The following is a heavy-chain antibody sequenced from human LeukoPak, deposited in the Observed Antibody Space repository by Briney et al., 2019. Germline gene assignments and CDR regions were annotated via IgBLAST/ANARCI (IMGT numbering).Heavy chain of an antibody. CDR3: ARTTEDCSSTIFYQYCFDP. CDR2: IYYSGST. Sequence: SETLSVTCTVSGGSISNYYWRWIRQPPGKGLEWIGHIYYSGSTNYNPSLKSRVTISVDTSKNQFSLKLNSVTAADTAVYYCARTTEDCSSTIFYQYCFDPWGQGTLVTVSS. V-gene: IGHV4-59*01. CDR1: GGSISNYY. J-gene: IGHJ5*02. D-gene: IGHD2-2*01.